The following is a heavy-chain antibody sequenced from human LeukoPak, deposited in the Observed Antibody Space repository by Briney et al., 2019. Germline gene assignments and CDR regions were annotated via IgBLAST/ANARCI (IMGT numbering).Heavy chain of an antibody. J-gene: IGHJ4*02. CDR2: IYPGDSDT. D-gene: IGHD6-13*01. Sequence: GESLKISCKGSGYSFTSYWIGWVRQMPGKGLEWMGIIYPGDSDTRYSPSFQGQVTISADKSISTAYLQWSSLKASDTAMYYCARHRGSSSWYPSFDYWGQGTLVTVSS. V-gene: IGHV5-51*01. CDR3: ARHRGSSSWYPSFDY. CDR1: GYSFTSYW.